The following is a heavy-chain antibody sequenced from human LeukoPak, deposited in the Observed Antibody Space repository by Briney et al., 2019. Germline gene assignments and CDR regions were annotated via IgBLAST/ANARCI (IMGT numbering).Heavy chain of an antibody. D-gene: IGHD3-22*01. CDR3: ASGLPRNYYDSSGPYDY. J-gene: IGHJ4*02. V-gene: IGHV1-46*01. CDR2: INPSGGST. Sequence: ASVKVSCKASGYTFTSYYMHWVRQAPGQGLEWMGLINPSGGSTSYAQKFQGRVTMTRDTSTSTVYMELSSLRSEDTAVYYCASGLPRNYYDSSGPYDYWDQGTLVTVSS. CDR1: GYTFTSYY.